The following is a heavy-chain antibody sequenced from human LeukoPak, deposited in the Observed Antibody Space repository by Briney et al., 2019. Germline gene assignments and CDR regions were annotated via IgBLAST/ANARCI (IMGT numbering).Heavy chain of an antibody. CDR2: IWYDGSNK. V-gene: IGHV3-33*01. CDR1: GFTFSDHG. CDR3: ARGVDYYENSGTIDY. Sequence: GGSLRLSCTASGFTFSDHGMHWVRQPPGKGLEWVAIIWYDGSNKTYEDSVKGRFTISRDNSKNTLYLQMNSLRAEDTAVYYCARGVDYYENSGTIDYWGQGTLVTVSS. J-gene: IGHJ4*02. D-gene: IGHD3-22*01.